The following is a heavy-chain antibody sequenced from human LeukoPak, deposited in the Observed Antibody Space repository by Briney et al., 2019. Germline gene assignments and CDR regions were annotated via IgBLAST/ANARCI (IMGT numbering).Heavy chain of an antibody. CDR3: ARDRDSSGWYDY. Sequence: PGGSLRLSCAASGFTFSSYSMNWVRQAPGKGLEWVSSISSSSSYIYYADSVKGRFTISRDNAKNSLYLQMNSLRAEDTAVYYCARDRDSSGWYDYWGPGTLVTVSS. D-gene: IGHD6-19*01. CDR2: ISSSSSYI. J-gene: IGHJ4*02. V-gene: IGHV3-21*01. CDR1: GFTFSSYS.